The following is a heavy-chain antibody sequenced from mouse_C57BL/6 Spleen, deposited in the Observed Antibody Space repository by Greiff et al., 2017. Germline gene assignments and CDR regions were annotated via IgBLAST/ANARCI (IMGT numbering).Heavy chain of an antibody. CDR2: ISSGGDYI. Sequence: EVMLVESGEGLVKPGGSLKLSCAASGFTFSSYAMSWVRQTPEKRLEWVAYISSGGDYIYYADTVKGRFTISRDNARNTLYLQMSSLKSEDTAMYYCTRDWNYYGPRYFDVWGTGTTVTVSS. J-gene: IGHJ1*03. CDR3: TRDWNYYGPRYFDV. CDR1: GFTFSSYA. D-gene: IGHD1-1*01. V-gene: IGHV5-9-1*02.